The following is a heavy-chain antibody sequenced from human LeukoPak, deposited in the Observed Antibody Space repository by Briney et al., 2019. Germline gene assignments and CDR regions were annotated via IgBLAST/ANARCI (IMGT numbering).Heavy chain of an antibody. CDR2: IYPGDSGT. Sequence: GESLKISCKGSGYRFTSYWIGWVRQMPGKGLEWMGIIYPGDSGTRYSPSFQGQVTISADKSISTAYLQWSSLKASDTAMYYCARQPNYYDTRGYLSHAFDIWGQGTMVTVSS. V-gene: IGHV5-51*01. CDR1: GYRFTSYW. CDR3: ARQPNYYDTRGYLSHAFDI. D-gene: IGHD3-22*01. J-gene: IGHJ3*02.